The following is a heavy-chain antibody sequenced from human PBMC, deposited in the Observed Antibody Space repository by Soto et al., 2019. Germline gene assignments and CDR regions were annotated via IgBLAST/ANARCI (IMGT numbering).Heavy chain of an antibody. CDR2: IYPGDSDT. CDR3: ARSDSSSWYVDY. J-gene: IGHJ4*02. Sequence: RGESLKISCKGSGYSFTSYWIAWVRQMPGKGLEWMGIIYPGDSDTRYSPSSQGQVTISADKSLSTAYLQWSSLKASDTAMYYCARSDSSSWYVDYWGQGTLVTVSS. CDR1: GYSFTSYW. V-gene: IGHV5-51*01. D-gene: IGHD6-13*01.